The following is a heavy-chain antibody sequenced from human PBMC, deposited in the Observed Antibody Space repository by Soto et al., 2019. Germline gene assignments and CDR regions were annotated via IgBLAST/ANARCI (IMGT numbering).Heavy chain of an antibody. J-gene: IGHJ4*02. CDR3: ARRGAFYFGIEANPQVGIDY. V-gene: IGHV3-30*04. CDR2: ISFDGSDK. CDR1: GFTFSTYA. Sequence: QVQLVESGGGVVQPGGSLRVSCAASGFTFSTYAMHWVRQAPGKGLEWVAVISFDGSDKYYSDSVRGQFTISRDNYKNAIYLQMNILRREDTAIYYCARRGAFYFGIEANPQVGIDYWGQGTLVTVSS. D-gene: IGHD3-10*01.